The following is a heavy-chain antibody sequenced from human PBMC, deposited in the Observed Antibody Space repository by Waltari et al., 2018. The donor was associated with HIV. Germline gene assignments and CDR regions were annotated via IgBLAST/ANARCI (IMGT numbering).Heavy chain of an antibody. D-gene: IGHD1-1*01. J-gene: IGHJ6*02. Sequence: QVQLQQSGPGLVKPSDTLSLTCSVSGGSVSSGEYYWGWIRQSSGKGLGFIGSGYYSGPTYPNPSLGGRVRMSVDLSKNQFSLRLRSVTAADTAVYYCARGKGKPGYNSDYYFYGMDVWGQGTTVTVSS. CDR1: GGSVSSGEYY. CDR2: GYYSGPT. V-gene: IGHV4-39*07. CDR3: ARGKGKPGYNSDYYFYGMDV.